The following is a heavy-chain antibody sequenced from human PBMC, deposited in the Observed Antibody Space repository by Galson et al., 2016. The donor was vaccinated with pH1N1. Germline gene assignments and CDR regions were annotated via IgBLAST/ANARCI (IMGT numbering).Heavy chain of an antibody. CDR1: GFTFSQHW. V-gene: IGHV3-7*01. D-gene: IGHD3-3*01. CDR2: INLEGTKK. Sequence: SLRLSCAASGFTFSQHWMTWVRQAPGKGLEWVANINLEGTKKNYVDSVKGRFTISRDNAKKTLYLQMNSLRAEDTAVYYCARDGNFWSGLGYSYYYYMDVWGKGTTVIVSS. J-gene: IGHJ6*03. CDR3: ARDGNFWSGLGYSYYYYMDV.